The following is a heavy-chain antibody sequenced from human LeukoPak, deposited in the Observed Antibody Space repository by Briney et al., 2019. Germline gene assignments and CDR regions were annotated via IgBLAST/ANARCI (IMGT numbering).Heavy chain of an antibody. CDR2: IYHSGST. V-gene: IGHV4-4*02. D-gene: IGHD6-19*01. J-gene: IGHJ4*02. Sequence: SETLSLTCAVSGGSISSSNWWSWVRQPPGKGLERIGEIYHSGSTNYNPSLKSRVTISVDKSKNQFSLKLSSVTAADTAVYYCARDWGYSSGWYYFDYWGQGTLVTVSS. CDR3: ARDWGYSSGWYYFDY. CDR1: GGSISSSNW.